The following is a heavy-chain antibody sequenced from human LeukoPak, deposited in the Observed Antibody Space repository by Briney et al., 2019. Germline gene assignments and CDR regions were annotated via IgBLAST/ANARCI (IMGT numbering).Heavy chain of an antibody. CDR1: GGSISSGGYY. CDR2: IYYSGST. D-gene: IGHD3-10*01. Sequence: SETLSLTCTVSGGSISSGGYYWSWIRQHPGKGLEWIGYIYYSGSTYYNPSLKSRVTISVDTSKNQFSLKLSSVTAADTAVYYCARAPKQPWFGDSPFDWFDPWGQGTLVTVSS. V-gene: IGHV4-31*03. J-gene: IGHJ5*02. CDR3: ARAPKQPWFGDSPFDWFDP.